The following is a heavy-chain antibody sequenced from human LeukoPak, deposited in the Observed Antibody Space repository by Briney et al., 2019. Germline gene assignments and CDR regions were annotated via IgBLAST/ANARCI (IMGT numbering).Heavy chain of an antibody. CDR1: GFTFNNYA. CDR2: ISYDGSNK. D-gene: IGHD2-15*01. J-gene: IGHJ4*02. V-gene: IGHV3-30-3*01. Sequence: GGSLRLSCAASGFTFNNYAMHWVRQAPGKGLEWVTIISYDGSNKYYADSVKGRFTISRDNSKNTLYLQMNSLRAEDTAVCYCASASSGGSGVDYWGQGTLVTVSS. CDR3: ASASSGGSGVDY.